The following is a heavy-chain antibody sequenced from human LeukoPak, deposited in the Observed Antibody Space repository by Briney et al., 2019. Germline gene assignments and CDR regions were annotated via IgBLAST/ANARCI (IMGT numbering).Heavy chain of an antibody. CDR1: GGTFSSYA. CDR2: IIPIFGTA. V-gene: IGHV1-69*13. Sequence: SVKVSCKASGGTFSSYAISWVRQAPGQGLEWMGGIIPIFGTANYAQKFQGRVTITADESTSTAYMELSSMRSEDTAVYYCARPRRDGYNREYAFDIWGQGTMVTVSS. J-gene: IGHJ3*02. D-gene: IGHD5-24*01. CDR3: ARPRRDGYNREYAFDI.